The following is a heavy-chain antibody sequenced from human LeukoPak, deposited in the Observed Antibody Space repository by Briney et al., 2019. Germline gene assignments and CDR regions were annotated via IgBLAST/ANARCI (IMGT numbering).Heavy chain of an antibody. CDR2: INPNSGGT. Sequence: ASVTVSFKPSVYTFTGYYIHWVRQAPGQGLEWMGWINPNSGGTNYAQKFQGRVTMTSDTSINTAYMDLSRLRSDDTAVYYCARGEYRYGHDYWGQGTLVTVSS. CDR1: VYTFTGYY. CDR3: ARGEYRYGHDY. V-gene: IGHV1-2*02. D-gene: IGHD5-18*01. J-gene: IGHJ4*02.